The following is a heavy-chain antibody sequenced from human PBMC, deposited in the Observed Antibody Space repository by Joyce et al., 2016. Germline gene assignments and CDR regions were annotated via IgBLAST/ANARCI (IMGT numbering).Heavy chain of an antibody. V-gene: IGHV3-48*02. CDR1: GFSFSSYSFSSYS. CDR2: VHDSPTTI. J-gene: IGHJ4*02. D-gene: IGHD1-26*01. Sequence: EVQLVESGGGLAQHGGSLRLSCAASGFSFSSYSFSSYSMSWVRQAPGKGLEWISFVHDSPTTIYYAGSVRGRFTISRDNAKNSLSLQMNSLRDEGTAVYFCVGEGIRSGRPNFWGQRTLVTVSS. CDR3: VGEGIRSGRPNF.